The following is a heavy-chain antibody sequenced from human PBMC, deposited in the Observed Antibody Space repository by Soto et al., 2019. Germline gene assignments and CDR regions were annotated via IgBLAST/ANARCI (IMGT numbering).Heavy chain of an antibody. CDR3: ARGITMIVEVGYYYYGMDV. CDR1: GFTFSSYA. V-gene: IGHV3-30-3*01. Sequence: SGGSLRLSCAASGFTFSSYAMHWVRQAPGKGLEWVAVISYDGSNKYYADSVKGRFTISRDNSKNTLYLQMNSLRAEDTAVYYCARGITMIVEVGYYYYGMDVWGQGTTVTVSS. CDR2: ISYDGSNK. J-gene: IGHJ6*02. D-gene: IGHD3-22*01.